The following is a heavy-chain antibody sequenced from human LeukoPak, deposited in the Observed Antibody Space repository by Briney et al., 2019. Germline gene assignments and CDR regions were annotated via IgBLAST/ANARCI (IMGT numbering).Heavy chain of an antibody. CDR3: ARQADLEAAGTIWFDP. CDR2: IYPGDSDT. D-gene: IGHD6-13*01. Sequence: GESLKISCKGSGYSFTSYWIGWVRQMPGKGLEWMGIIYPGDSDTRYSPSFQGQVTISADKSISTAYLQWSSLKASDTAMYYCARQADLEAAGTIWFDPWGQGTLVTVSS. J-gene: IGHJ5*02. V-gene: IGHV5-51*01. CDR1: GYSFTSYW.